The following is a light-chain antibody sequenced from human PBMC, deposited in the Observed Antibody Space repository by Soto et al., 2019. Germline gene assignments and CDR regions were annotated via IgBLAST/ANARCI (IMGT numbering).Light chain of an antibody. V-gene: IGKV1-39*01. CDR3: QQSYSTFRT. J-gene: IGKJ1*01. CDR1: QSISNY. Sequence: DIQMTQSPSSLSASVGDRVTITCRASQSISNYLNWYQQKPGEAPKLLISAASSLQGGVPSRFSGSGSGTDFTLTISSLQPEDFATYYCQQSYSTFRTFGQGTKMEIK. CDR2: AAS.